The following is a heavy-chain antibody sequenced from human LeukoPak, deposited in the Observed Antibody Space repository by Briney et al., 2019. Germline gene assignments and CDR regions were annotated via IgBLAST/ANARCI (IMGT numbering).Heavy chain of an antibody. V-gene: IGHV1-2*02. CDR2: INPNSGGT. Sequence: ASVKVSCKASGYTFTGYYMHWVRQAPGQGLEWMGWINPNSGGTNYAQKFQGRVTMTRDTSISTAYMELSRLRSDDTAVYYCARDFARGYYGSGSYDYWGQGTLVTVSS. CDR1: GYTFTGYY. CDR3: ARDFARGYYGSGSYDY. J-gene: IGHJ4*02. D-gene: IGHD3-10*01.